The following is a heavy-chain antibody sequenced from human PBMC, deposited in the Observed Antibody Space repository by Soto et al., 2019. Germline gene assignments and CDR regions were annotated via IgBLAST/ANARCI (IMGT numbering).Heavy chain of an antibody. V-gene: IGHV3-30-3*01. J-gene: IGHJ4*02. CDR2: LSFDGNNI. CDR1: GFTFSNYA. Sequence: QVQLVESGGGVVQPGRSLRLSCAASGFTFSNYAIHWVRQAPGKGLEWVAVLSFDGNNIHYADSVKGRFTVSRDNSKNTLFLQMNSLRPEDPALYYCARGPIGDAAMVTNYFDYWGQGTLVTVSS. CDR3: ARGPIGDAAMVTNYFDY. D-gene: IGHD5-18*01.